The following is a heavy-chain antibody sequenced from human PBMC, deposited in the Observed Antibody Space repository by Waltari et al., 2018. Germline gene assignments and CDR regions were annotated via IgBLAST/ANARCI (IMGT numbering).Heavy chain of an antibody. Sequence: QVQLQVSGPRLVKTSETLSLTCTVSGGPLNSFHWSWLRQTPEKGLEWIGYIFYNGATSYSPSLESRLTISVDTSTRQFFLKLTSVTAADSAVYYCARMGTIVRGLKAPSNKWFHPWGQGMFVTVSS. CDR2: IFYNGAT. CDR3: ARMGTIVRGLKAPSNKWFHP. D-gene: IGHD3-10*01. V-gene: IGHV4-59*01. CDR1: GGPLNSFH. J-gene: IGHJ5*02.